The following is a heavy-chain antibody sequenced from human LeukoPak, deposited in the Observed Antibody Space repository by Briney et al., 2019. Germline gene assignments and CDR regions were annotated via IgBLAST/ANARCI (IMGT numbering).Heavy chain of an antibody. CDR3: ARGNGDYGGRLGGYFDL. V-gene: IGHV1-69*04. Sequence: SVKVSCKASGGTFGNFAISWVRQAPGQGLEWMGGITPSLNIADYTQRFQDRVTITADTSTSTVYMELSSLRSEDTAVYYCARGNGDYGGRLGGYFDLWGRGTLVTVSS. J-gene: IGHJ2*01. D-gene: IGHD4-17*01. CDR2: ITPSLNIA. CDR1: GGTFGNFA.